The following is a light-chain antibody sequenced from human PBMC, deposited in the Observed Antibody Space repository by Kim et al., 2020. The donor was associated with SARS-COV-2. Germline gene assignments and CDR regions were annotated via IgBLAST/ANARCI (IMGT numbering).Light chain of an antibody. V-gene: IGLV2-14*03. Sequence: QSALTQPASVSGSPGQSITISCTGTGSDVGGYNYVSWYQQHPGKAPVLMIYDVTSRPSGVSNRFTGSKSGNTASLTISGLQAEDEADYYCSSYTSSSTLVVFGGGTQLTVL. CDR1: GSDVGGYNY. CDR3: SSYTSSSTLVV. J-gene: IGLJ2*01. CDR2: DVT.